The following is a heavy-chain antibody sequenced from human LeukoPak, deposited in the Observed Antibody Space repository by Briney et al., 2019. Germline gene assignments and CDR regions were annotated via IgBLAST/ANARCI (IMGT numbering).Heavy chain of an antibody. J-gene: IGHJ2*01. Sequence: GGSLRLSCAASGFTFSSYGMHWVRQAPGKGLEWAAFIRYDGSNKYYADSVKGRFTISRDNSKNTLYLQMNSLRAEDTAVYYFAKRPGDYWYFDLWGRGTLVTVSS. CDR1: GFTFSSYG. V-gene: IGHV3-30*02. CDR3: AKRPGDYWYFDL. D-gene: IGHD4-17*01. CDR2: IRYDGSNK.